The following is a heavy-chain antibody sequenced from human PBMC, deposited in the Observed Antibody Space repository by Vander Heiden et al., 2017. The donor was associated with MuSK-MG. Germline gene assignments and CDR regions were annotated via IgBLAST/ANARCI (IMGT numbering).Heavy chain of an antibody. D-gene: IGHD3-10*01. J-gene: IGHJ6*02. CDR1: GFTFDDYA. CDR2: ISWNSGSI. CDR3: AKVSFGLYYGSGSYLDYYYGMDV. Sequence: EVQLVESGGGLVQPGRSLRLSCAASGFTFDDYAMHWVRQAPGKGLEWVSGISWNSGSIGYADSVKGRFTISRDNAKNSLYLQMNSLRAEDTALYYCAKVSFGLYYGSGSYLDYYYGMDVWGQGTTVTVSS. V-gene: IGHV3-9*01.